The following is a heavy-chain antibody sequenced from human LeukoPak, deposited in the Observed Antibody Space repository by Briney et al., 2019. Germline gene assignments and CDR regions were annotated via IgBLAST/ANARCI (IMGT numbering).Heavy chain of an antibody. CDR1: GFTFSNYA. J-gene: IGHJ4*02. Sequence: GGSLRLSCAASGFTFSNYAMAWVRQIPGKGLEWVSVVSGSGGSAYYADSVKGRFTVSRDNSKNTLYLQMNNLRVDDTAIYYCASRPAARRGPLVYWGQGTGDTLSS. CDR3: ASRPAARRGPLVY. V-gene: IGHV3-23*01. CDR2: VSGSGGSA. D-gene: IGHD2-2*01.